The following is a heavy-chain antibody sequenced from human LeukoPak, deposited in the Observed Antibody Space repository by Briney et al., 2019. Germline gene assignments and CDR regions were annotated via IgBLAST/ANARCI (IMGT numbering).Heavy chain of an antibody. J-gene: IGHJ4*02. D-gene: IGHD2-2*01. CDR1: GFTFSSYG. V-gene: IGHV3-33*01. CDR3: ARANRGGIVVVPAAIAGFYFDY. Sequence: GRSLRLSCAASGFTFSSYGMHWVRQAPGKGLEWVAVIWYDGSNKYYADSVKGRFTISRDNSKNTLYLQMNSLRAEDTAVYYCARANRGGIVVVPAAIAGFYFDYWGQGTLVTVSS. CDR2: IWYDGSNK.